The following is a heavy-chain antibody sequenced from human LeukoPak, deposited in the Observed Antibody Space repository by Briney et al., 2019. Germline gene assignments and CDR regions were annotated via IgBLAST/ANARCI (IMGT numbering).Heavy chain of an antibody. CDR3: ARDTGGYYDSSGIRGNFDY. D-gene: IGHD3-22*01. V-gene: IGHV1-18*01. Sequence: ASVKVSCKASGYTFTSYGISWVRQAPGQGLEWMGWISAYNGNTNYAQKLQGRVTMTTDTSTSTAYMELSSLRSEDTAVYYCARDTGGYYDSSGIRGNFDYWGQGTLVTVSS. CDR2: ISAYNGNT. J-gene: IGHJ4*02. CDR1: GYTFTSYG.